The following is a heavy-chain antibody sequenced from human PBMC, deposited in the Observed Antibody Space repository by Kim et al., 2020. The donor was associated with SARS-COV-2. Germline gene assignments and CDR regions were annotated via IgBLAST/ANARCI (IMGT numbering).Heavy chain of an antibody. Sequence: ASSVKGRVTIARDQSKHTLFIKMNSLRAEDTAGYYCAKDGGIAVAGSFFDYWGQGTLVTVSS. D-gene: IGHD6-19*01. V-gene: IGHV3-30*02. CDR3: AKDGGIAVAGSFFDY. J-gene: IGHJ4*02.